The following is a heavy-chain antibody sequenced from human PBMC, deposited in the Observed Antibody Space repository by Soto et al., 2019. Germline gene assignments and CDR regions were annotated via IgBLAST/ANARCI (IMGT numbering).Heavy chain of an antibody. CDR3: AIPTDYYDSSGPSVYYYGLEL. V-gene: IGHV1-69*06. D-gene: IGHD3-22*01. CDR1: GGAFSSYA. J-gene: IGHJ6*01. Sequence: ASVKVSCKASGGAFSSYAMSWVGQAPGQGLEWMGGIIPIVGTAKYAQKFQGRATITADKSPSTAYMGLSRLRSEDTAVYYCAIPTDYYDSSGPSVYYYGLELWAPGTPVTLSS. CDR2: IIPIVGTA.